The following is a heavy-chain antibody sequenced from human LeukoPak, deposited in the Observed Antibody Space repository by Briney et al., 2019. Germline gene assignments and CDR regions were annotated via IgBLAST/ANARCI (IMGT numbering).Heavy chain of an antibody. CDR1: GFIFSTYG. CDR2: IRYDGSDK. CDR3: AKDGAFDY. Sequence: GGSLSLSCAASGFIFSTYGMHWVRQAPGKGLEWVAFIRYDGSDKYYVDSVRGRFTISRDNSKNTLYLQMNSLRAADTAVYYCAKDGAFDYWGQGTLVTVSS. J-gene: IGHJ4*02. V-gene: IGHV3-30*02.